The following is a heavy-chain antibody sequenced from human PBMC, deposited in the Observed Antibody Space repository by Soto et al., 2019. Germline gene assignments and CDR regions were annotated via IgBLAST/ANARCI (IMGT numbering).Heavy chain of an antibody. CDR3: ARLNDYGDFRAFDI. V-gene: IGHV1-18*01. CDR1: GDTFTNFG. J-gene: IGHJ3*02. D-gene: IGHD4-17*01. Sequence: ASVKVSCKTSGDTFTNFGLSWVRQAPGQGLEWMGWSATSNSNRNYAQKFQGRLTLTTDTSTSTAYMELKSLRYDDTAVYYCARLNDYGDFRAFDIWAQGTMVTVSS. CDR2: SATSNSNR.